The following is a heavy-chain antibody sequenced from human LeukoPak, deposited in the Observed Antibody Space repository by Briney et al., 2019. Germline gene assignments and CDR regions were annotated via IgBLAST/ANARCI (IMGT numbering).Heavy chain of an antibody. Sequence: SETLSLTCTVSGGSISSSSYYWGWIRQPPGKGLEWIGSIYYSGSTYYNPPLKSRVTISVDTSKNQFSLKLSSVTAADTAVYYCARPPYSSGWYDDAFDIWGQGTMVTVSS. CDR1: GGSISSSSYY. CDR3: ARPPYSSGWYDDAFDI. V-gene: IGHV4-39*01. D-gene: IGHD6-19*01. CDR2: IYYSGST. J-gene: IGHJ3*02.